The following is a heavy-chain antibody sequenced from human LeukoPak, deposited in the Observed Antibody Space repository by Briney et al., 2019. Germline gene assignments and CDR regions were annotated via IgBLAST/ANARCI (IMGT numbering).Heavy chain of an antibody. V-gene: IGHV1-46*01. D-gene: IGHD6-6*01. CDR1: GYTFTRYY. J-gene: IGHJ6*02. Sequence: ASVKVSCKASGYTFTRYYMHWVRQAPGQGLEWMGIINPSGGSTSYAQKFQGRVTMTRDTSTSTVYMELSSLRSEDTAVYYCARVQSRSSSSRGPYYYGMDVWGQGTTVTVSS. CDR2: INPSGGST. CDR3: ARVQSRSSSSRGPYYYGMDV.